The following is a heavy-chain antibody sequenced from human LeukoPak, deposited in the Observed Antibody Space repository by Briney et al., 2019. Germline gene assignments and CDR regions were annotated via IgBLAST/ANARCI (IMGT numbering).Heavy chain of an antibody. J-gene: IGHJ6*03. D-gene: IGHD1-26*01. CDR2: IIPIFGTA. CDR3: AGPRVGATTPNNYYMDG. V-gene: IGHV1-69*05. Sequence: ASVTVSCKASGGTFSSYAISWVRQAPAQGLEGMGGIIPIFGTANYAQKFQGRVTITTDESTSTAYMELSSLRSEHTAVYYCAGPRVGATTPNNYYMDGWGKGTTVSVSS. CDR1: GGTFSSYA.